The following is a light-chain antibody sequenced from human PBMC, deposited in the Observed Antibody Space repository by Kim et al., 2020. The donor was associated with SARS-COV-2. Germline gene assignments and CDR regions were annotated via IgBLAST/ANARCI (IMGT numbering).Light chain of an antibody. J-gene: IGLJ3*02. V-gene: IGLV1-47*01. CDR2: RNN. Sequence: GQRVTISCSGSSSNIGSQYVSWYQQLPGTAPKLLIYRNNQRPSGVPDRFSGSKSGTSASLAISGLRSEDEADYYCAAWDDSLSGWMFGGGTQLTVL. CDR3: AAWDDSLSGWM. CDR1: SSNIGSQY.